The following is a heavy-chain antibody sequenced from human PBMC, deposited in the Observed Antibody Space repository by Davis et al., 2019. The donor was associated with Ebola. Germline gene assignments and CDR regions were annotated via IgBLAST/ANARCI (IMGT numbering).Heavy chain of an antibody. V-gene: IGHV4-39*01. CDR1: GGSISSSSYY. J-gene: IGHJ5*02. Sequence: MPGRSLRLSCTVSGGSISSSSYYWGWIRQPPGKGLEWIGSIYYSGSTYYNPSLKSRVTISVDTSKNQFSLKLSSVTAADTAVYYCARRTRITMIVVVISNWFDPWGQGTLVTVSS. D-gene: IGHD3-22*01. CDR2: IYYSGST. CDR3: ARRTRITMIVVVISNWFDP.